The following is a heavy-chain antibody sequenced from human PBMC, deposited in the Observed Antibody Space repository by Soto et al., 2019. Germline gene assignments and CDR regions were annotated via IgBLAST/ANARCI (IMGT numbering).Heavy chain of an antibody. CDR2: ISGSGGST. CDR1: GFTFSSYA. J-gene: IGHJ6*03. CDR3: AKHDLRFYYYYYMDV. V-gene: IGHV3-23*01. D-gene: IGHD3-3*01. Sequence: GGSLRLSCAASGFTFSSYAMSWVRQAPGKGLEWVSAISGSGGSTYYADSVKGRLTISRDNSKNTLYLQMNSLRAEDTAVYYCAKHDLRFYYYYYMDVWGKGTTVTVS.